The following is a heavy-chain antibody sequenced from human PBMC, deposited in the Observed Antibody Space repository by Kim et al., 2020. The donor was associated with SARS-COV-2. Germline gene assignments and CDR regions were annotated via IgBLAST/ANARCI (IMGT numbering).Heavy chain of an antibody. Sequence: GGSLRLSCAASGFTFSSYAMHWVRQAPGKGLEWVAVISYDGSKKYYTDSVKGRFTISRDNSKNTLYLQMNSLRAEDTAVYYCARDHIAVAGTSGWYFDLWGRGTLVTVSS. CDR2: ISYDGSKK. V-gene: IGHV3-30-3*01. D-gene: IGHD6-19*01. CDR1: GFTFSSYA. CDR3: ARDHIAVAGTSGWYFDL. J-gene: IGHJ2*01.